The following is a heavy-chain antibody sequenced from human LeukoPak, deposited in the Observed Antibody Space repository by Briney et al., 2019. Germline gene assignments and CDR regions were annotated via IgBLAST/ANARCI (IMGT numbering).Heavy chain of an antibody. V-gene: IGHV3-7*01. CDR3: ARDLGRYCSGGSCSGLYY. D-gene: IGHD2-15*01. CDR1: GFTVSSNY. Sequence: GGSLRLSCAASGFTVSSNYMSWVRQAPGKGLEWVANIKQDGSEKYYVDSVKGRFTISRDNSKNTLYLQMNSLRAEDTAVYYCARDLGRYCSGGSCSGLYYWGQGTLVAVSS. CDR2: IKQDGSEK. J-gene: IGHJ4*02.